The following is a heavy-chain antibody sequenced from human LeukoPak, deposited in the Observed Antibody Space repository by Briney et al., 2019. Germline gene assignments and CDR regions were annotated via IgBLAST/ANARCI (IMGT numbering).Heavy chain of an antibody. V-gene: IGHV3-23*01. Sequence: GGSLRLSSAASGFTFSSYAMSWVRQAPGKGLEWVCTITRSDISTYYADSVKGRLTISRDNSKNTLYLQMNSLRAEDTAVYYCAKAIGHIAPYDYWGQGTLVTVSS. CDR2: ITRSDIST. D-gene: IGHD5-12*01. CDR1: GFTFSSYA. J-gene: IGHJ4*02. CDR3: AKAIGHIAPYDY.